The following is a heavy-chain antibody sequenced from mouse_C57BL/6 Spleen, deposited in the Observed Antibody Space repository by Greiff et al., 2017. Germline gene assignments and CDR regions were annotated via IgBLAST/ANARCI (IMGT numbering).Heavy chain of an antibody. V-gene: IGHV1-81*01. Sequence: VQLQQSGAELARPGASVKLSCKASGYTFTSYGISWVKQRTGQGLEWIGEIYPRSGNTYYNEKFKGKATLTADKSSSTAYMELRSLTSEDSAVYFCASRTDYYGSSYVGYWGQGTTLTVSS. CDR2: IYPRSGNT. CDR3: ASRTDYYGSSYVGY. J-gene: IGHJ2*01. CDR1: GYTFTSYG. D-gene: IGHD1-1*01.